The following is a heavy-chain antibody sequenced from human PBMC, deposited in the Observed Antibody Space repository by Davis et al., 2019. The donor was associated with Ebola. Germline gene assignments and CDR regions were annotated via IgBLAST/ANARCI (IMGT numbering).Heavy chain of an antibody. CDR1: GYTFTADY. J-gene: IGHJ4*02. V-gene: IGHV1-2*02. CDR2: INPDSGLP. Sequence: ASVKVSCKASGYTFTADYIHWVRQAPGQGLEWMGWINPDSGLPYHAQRFKDRVTMSSDTSTNTAYMELRSLTSDDTAVYYCARDRGGTYSTFDYWGQGTRVNVSS. D-gene: IGHD2-15*01. CDR3: ARDRGGTYSTFDY.